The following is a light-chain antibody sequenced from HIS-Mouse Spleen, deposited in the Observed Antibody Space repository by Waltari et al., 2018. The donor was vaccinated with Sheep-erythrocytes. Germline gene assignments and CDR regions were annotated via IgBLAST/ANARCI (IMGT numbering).Light chain of an antibody. Sequence: QSALTQPASVSGSPGQSITIPCTGTSSDVRSYNLVPWYQQHPGKAPKLMIYEGSKRPSGVSNRFSGSKSGNTASLTISGLQAEDEADYYCCSYAGSSTPWVFGGGTKLTVL. CDR2: EGS. CDR3: CSYAGSSTPWV. J-gene: IGLJ3*02. V-gene: IGLV2-23*01. CDR1: SSDVRSYNL.